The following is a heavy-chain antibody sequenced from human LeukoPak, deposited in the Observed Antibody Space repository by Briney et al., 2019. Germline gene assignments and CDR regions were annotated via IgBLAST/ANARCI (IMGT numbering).Heavy chain of an antibody. CDR1: GFTFSSYE. Sequence: GGSLRLSCAASGFTFSSYEMNWVRQAPGRGLEWVSYISSGSTIYYADSVKGRFTISRDNARKSLYLEMNSLRAEDTAVYYCAARIAAVLYAFDIWGQGTMVTVSS. V-gene: IGHV3-48*03. D-gene: IGHD6-13*01. CDR3: AARIAAVLYAFDI. J-gene: IGHJ3*02. CDR2: ISSGSTI.